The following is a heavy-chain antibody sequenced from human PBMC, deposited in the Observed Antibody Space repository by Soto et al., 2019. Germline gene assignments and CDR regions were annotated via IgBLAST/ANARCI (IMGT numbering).Heavy chain of an antibody. CDR1: GFTFSSYA. D-gene: IGHD3-22*01. CDR3: AEDSYYHDSTGYYIFDY. CDR2: ISTSGGST. V-gene: IGHV3-23*01. J-gene: IGHJ4*02. Sequence: GGSLRLSCAASGFTFSSYAMSWVRQAPGKGLEWVSGISTSGGSTYYADSVKGRFTISRDNSKNTLYLQMTSLRAEDTAVYYCAEDSYYHDSTGYYIFDYWGQGTLVTVSS.